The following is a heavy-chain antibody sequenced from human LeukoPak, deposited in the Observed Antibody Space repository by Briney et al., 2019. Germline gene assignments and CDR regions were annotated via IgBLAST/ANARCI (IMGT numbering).Heavy chain of an antibody. CDR1: GYTLSDYY. CDR3: ARGHRIINGLDV. J-gene: IGHJ6*02. CDR2: LNPHSGGT. V-gene: IGHV1-2*02. Sequence: ASVKVSFEASGYTLSDYYIYWVRQAPGQGGEGLGWLNPHSGGTNYAQKFQGRVTLTRDTSSSTAYMELTTLTSDDTAIYYCARGHRIINGLDVWAQGTTVIVSS.